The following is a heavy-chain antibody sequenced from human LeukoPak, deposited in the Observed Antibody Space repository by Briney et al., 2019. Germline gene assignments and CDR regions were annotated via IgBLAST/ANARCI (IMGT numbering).Heavy chain of an antibody. Sequence: SETLSLTCTVSGGSISSSSSYWGWIRQPPGKGLEWIGTTYNSWRSYYNPSLKSRVTISGDTSKNQFSLKVTSVTAADAAVYYCARLSGYTYCYDYWGQGTMVTVSS. CDR2: TYNSWRS. CDR1: GGSISSSSSY. V-gene: IGHV4-39*01. D-gene: IGHD5-18*01. J-gene: IGHJ4*02. CDR3: ARLSGYTYCYDY.